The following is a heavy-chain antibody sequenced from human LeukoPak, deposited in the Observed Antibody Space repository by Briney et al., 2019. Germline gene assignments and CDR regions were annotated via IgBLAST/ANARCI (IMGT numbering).Heavy chain of an antibody. J-gene: IGHJ4*02. Sequence: EASVKVSCKASGYTFTGYYVHWVRQAPGQGLEWMGRINPNSGDTNYTQKFQGRVNMTRDTSISTAYMELSRLRSDDTAVYYCARDYCGGDCFPDYWGQGTLVTVSS. CDR3: ARDYCGGDCFPDY. D-gene: IGHD2-21*02. CDR1: GYTFTGYY. V-gene: IGHV1-2*06. CDR2: INPNSGDT.